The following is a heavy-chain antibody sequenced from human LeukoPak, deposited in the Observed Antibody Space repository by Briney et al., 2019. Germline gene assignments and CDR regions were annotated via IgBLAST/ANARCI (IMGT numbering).Heavy chain of an antibody. CDR2: ISYDGSNK. CDR3: AKLDCSGGSCYGFDYYYYGMDV. V-gene: IGHV3-30*18. Sequence: GRSPRLSCAASGFTFSSYGMHWVRQAPGKGLGWVAVISYDGSNKYYADSVKGRFTISRDNSKNTLYLQMNSLRAEDTAVYYCAKLDCSGGSCYGFDYYYYGMDVWGKGTTVTVSS. D-gene: IGHD2-15*01. J-gene: IGHJ6*04. CDR1: GFTFSSYG.